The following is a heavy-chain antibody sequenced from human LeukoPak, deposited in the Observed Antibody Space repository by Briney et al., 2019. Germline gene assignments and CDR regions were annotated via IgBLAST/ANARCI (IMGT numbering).Heavy chain of an antibody. CDR2: IYYSGST. CDR3: ARHVSDFPYYYYYYMDV. D-gene: IGHD3-3*01. CDR1: GGSISRYY. J-gene: IGHJ6*03. Sequence: SETLSLTCTVSGGSISRYYWSWIRQPPGKGLEWIGYIYYSGSTNYNPSLESRVTMSVDTSKNQFSLKLSSVTAADTAVYYCARHVSDFPYYYYYYMDVWGKGTTVTVSS. V-gene: IGHV4-59*08.